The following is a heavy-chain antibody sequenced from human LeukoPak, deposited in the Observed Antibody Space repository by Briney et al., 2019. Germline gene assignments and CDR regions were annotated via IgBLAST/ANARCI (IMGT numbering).Heavy chain of an antibody. J-gene: IGHJ2*01. CDR3: AREVKGCSVADL. D-gene: IGHD5/OR15-5a*01. V-gene: IGHV3-23*01. CDR2: INGRRT. CDR1: GFAFGNYA. Sequence: PGGSLRLSCVTSGFAFGNYAMSWVRQAPGKGLEWVSAINGRRTYYEDSVKGRFTISRDNSRNTLYLQMSSLRAEDTAVYYCAREVKGCSVADLWGRGTLVTVSS.